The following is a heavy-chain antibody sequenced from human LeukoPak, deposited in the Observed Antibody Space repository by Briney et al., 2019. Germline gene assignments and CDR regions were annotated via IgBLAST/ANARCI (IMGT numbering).Heavy chain of an antibody. CDR2: ISHDGNNK. V-gene: IGHV3-30*18. J-gene: IGHJ5*02. D-gene: IGHD2-15*01. CDR3: AKEYCSGFDP. CDR1: GFPLSSYG. Sequence: GGSLSLSCAASGFPLSSYGVHWVRQAPGKGLEGVAIISHDGNNKYYADSVKGRFTISRDNSKNTLYLQMNSLRAEDTAVYYCAKEYCSGFDPWGEGPGVTVSS.